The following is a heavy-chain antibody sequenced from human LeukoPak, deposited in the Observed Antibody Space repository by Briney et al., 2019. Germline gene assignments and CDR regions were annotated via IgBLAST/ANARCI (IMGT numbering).Heavy chain of an antibody. Sequence: KPGGSLRLSCAASGIILSSYWMSWVRQAPGKGLEWVANIKQDGSEKWYVDSVKGRFTISRDNAKNSLYLQMNSLRAEDTAIYYCAKDIGYCSSATCYGLDYWGQGTLVTVSS. CDR1: GIILSSYW. CDR2: IKQDGSEK. D-gene: IGHD2-2*01. J-gene: IGHJ4*02. V-gene: IGHV3-7*03. CDR3: AKDIGYCSSATCYGLDY.